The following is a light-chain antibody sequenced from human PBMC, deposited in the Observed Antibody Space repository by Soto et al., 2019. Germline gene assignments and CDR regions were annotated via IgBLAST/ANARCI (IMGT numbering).Light chain of an antibody. J-gene: IGKJ2*01. Sequence: DIQMTQSPSTLSASVGDRVTITCRASQSISSWLAWYQQKPGKAPKLLIYKASSLESGVPSRFSGSGSGTDFPLTISSLQSDDFATYYCPHYNSYVYTFGQGTKLEIK. CDR3: PHYNSYVYT. CDR2: KAS. V-gene: IGKV1-5*03. CDR1: QSISSW.